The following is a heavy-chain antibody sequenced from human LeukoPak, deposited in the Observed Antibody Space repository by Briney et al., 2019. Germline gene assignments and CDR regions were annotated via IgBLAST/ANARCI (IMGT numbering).Heavy chain of an antibody. D-gene: IGHD5-18*01. Sequence: GGSLRLSCAASGFTFSSYGMHWVRQAPGKGLEWVAVISYDGSNKYYADSVKGRFTISRDNSKNTLYLQMNSLRAEDTAVYYCARGGGYSYGSFDYWGQGTPVTVSS. CDR1: GFTFSSYG. J-gene: IGHJ4*02. V-gene: IGHV3-30*03. CDR3: ARGGGYSYGSFDY. CDR2: ISYDGSNK.